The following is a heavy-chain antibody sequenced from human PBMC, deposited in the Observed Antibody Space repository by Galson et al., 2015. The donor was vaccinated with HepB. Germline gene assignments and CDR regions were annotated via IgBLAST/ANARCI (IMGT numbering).Heavy chain of an antibody. CDR3: ARAVVYTPMVTLYSGMDG. CDR1: GGTFSSYA. D-gene: IGHD5-18*01. Sequence: SVKVSCKASGGTFSSYAISWVRQAPGQGLEWMGGIIPIFGTANYAQKFQGRVTITADESTSTAYMELSSLRSEDSAVYYCARAVVYTPMVTLYSGMDGWGQGTTVTVSS. V-gene: IGHV1-69*13. J-gene: IGHJ6*02. CDR2: IIPIFGTA.